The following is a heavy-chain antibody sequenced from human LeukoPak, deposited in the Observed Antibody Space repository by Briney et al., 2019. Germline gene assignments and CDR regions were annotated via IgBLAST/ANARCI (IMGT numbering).Heavy chain of an antibody. CDR3: ARTAYYDFWSGLSPHYYYYGMDV. J-gene: IGHJ6*02. CDR1: GFTFSSYA. D-gene: IGHD3-3*01. Sequence: GGSLRLSCAASGFTFSSYAMHWVRQAPGKGLEWVAVISYDGSNKYYADSVKGRFTISRDNSKNTLYLQMNSLRAEDTAVYYCARTAYYDFWSGLSPHYYYYGMDVWGQGTTVTVSS. V-gene: IGHV3-30-3*01. CDR2: ISYDGSNK.